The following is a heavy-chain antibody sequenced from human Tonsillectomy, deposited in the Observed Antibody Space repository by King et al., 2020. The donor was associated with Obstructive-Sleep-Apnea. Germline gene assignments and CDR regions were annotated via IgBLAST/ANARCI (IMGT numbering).Heavy chain of an antibody. CDR1: GFTFDDYA. CDR3: AKDLSSGWYSPLDY. D-gene: IGHD6-19*01. Sequence: VQLVESGGGLVHPGRSLRLSCAASGFTFDDYAIHWVRQAPGKGLEWVSGISWNSGRIGYADSVKGRFTMSRDNGKNSLYLQMNSLRAEDTALYYCAKDLSSGWYSPLDYWGQGTLVTVSS. V-gene: IGHV3-9*01. J-gene: IGHJ4*02. CDR2: ISWNSGRI.